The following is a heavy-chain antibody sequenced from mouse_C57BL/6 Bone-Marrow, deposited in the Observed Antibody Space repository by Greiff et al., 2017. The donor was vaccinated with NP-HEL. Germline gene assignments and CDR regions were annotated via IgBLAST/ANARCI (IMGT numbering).Heavy chain of an antibody. CDR3: AREYNYGRRPGAWFAD. CDR2: ISPNNGGT. Sequence: EVQLQQSGPELVKPGASVKISCKASGYTFTDYYMNWVKQSHGKSLEWIGDISPNNGGTSYNQKFKGKATLTVDKSSSTAYMELRSLTSEDSAVYYCAREYNYGRRPGAWFADWGKGTLVTVSA. D-gene: IGHD1-3*01. V-gene: IGHV1-26*01. CDR1: GYTFTDYY. J-gene: IGHJ3*01.